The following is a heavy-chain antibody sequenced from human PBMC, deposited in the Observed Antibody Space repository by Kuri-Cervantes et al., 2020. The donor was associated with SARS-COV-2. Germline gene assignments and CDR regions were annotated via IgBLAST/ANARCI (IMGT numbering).Heavy chain of an antibody. Sequence: GESLKISCAASGFTFSSYGMHWVRQAPGKGLEWVAVISYDGSNKYYADSVKGRFTIYGDNSKNTLYLQMNSLRAEDTAVYYCAREADIAAAGYRYFDYWGQGTLVTVSS. CDR3: AREADIAAAGYRYFDY. CDR1: GFTFSSYG. J-gene: IGHJ4*02. V-gene: IGHV3-30*03. D-gene: IGHD6-13*01. CDR2: ISYDGSNK.